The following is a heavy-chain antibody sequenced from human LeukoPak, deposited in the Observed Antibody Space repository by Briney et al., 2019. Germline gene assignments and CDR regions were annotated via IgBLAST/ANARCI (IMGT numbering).Heavy chain of an antibody. CDR2: ISGSGGST. V-gene: IGHV3-23*01. J-gene: IGHJ1*01. CDR3: PKDRILEWLPHTTPYSQH. Sequence: GGSLRLSCAASGFTFSSYAMNWVRQAPGKGLEWVSAISGSGGSTYYADSVKGRFTISRDNSKNTLYLQMNSLRAEDTAVYYCPKDRILEWLPHTTPYSQHWGQATPATLPS. CDR1: GFTFSSYA. D-gene: IGHD3-3*01.